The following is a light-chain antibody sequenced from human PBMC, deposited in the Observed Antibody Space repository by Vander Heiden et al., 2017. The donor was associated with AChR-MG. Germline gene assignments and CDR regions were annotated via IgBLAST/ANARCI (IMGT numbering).Light chain of an antibody. CDR1: QSISSW. CDR2: DGS. V-gene: IGKV1-5*01. Sequence: DIEMTHSPSTVSASVGDRVTISGRASQSISSWFARYEQKPGKTPKLLIYDGSRLESGVPSRISGSGSGTEITLTINSLLPDDFATNSCQHENSFSEAFGQGTKVEIK. J-gene: IGKJ1*01. CDR3: QHENSFSEA.